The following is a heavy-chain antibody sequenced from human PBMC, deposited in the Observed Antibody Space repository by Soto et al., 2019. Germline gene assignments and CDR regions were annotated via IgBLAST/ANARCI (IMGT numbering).Heavy chain of an antibody. D-gene: IGHD2-15*01. CDR1: GGSISSYY. V-gene: IGHV4-59*08. J-gene: IGHJ3*02. CDR2: IYYSGST. Sequence: SETLSLTCTVSGGSISSYYWSWIRQPPGKGLEWIGYIYYSGSTNYNPSLKSRVTISVDTSKNQFSLKLSSVTAADTAVYYCARHGYCSGGSCYSYAFDIWGQGTMVTVS. CDR3: ARHGYCSGGSCYSYAFDI.